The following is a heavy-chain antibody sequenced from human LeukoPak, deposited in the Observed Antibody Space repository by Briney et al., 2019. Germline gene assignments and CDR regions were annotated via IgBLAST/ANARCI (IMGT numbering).Heavy chain of an antibody. CDR3: ARAKRAYCSSTSCYFLGY. Sequence: ASVKVSCKASGYTFTSYDINWVRQASGQGLEWMGWMNPNSGNTGYAQKFQGRVTMNRNTSISTAYMELSSLRSEDTAVYYCARAKRAYCSSTSCYFLGYWGQGTLVTVFS. J-gene: IGHJ4*02. CDR2: MNPNSGNT. D-gene: IGHD2-2*01. CDR1: GYTFTSYD. V-gene: IGHV1-8*01.